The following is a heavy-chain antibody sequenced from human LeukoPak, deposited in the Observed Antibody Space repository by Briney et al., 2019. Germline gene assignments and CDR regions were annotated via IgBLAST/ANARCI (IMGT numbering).Heavy chain of an antibody. D-gene: IGHD4-17*01. Sequence: GGSLRLSCAASGFTFSSYWMSWVRQAPGKGLEWVANIKQDGSEKYYVDSVKGRFTISRDNAKNSLYLQMNSLRAEDTALYYCARETTTVTHPFDYWGQGTLVTVSS. CDR1: GFTFSSYW. CDR3: ARETTTVTHPFDY. V-gene: IGHV3-7*03. CDR2: IKQDGSEK. J-gene: IGHJ4*02.